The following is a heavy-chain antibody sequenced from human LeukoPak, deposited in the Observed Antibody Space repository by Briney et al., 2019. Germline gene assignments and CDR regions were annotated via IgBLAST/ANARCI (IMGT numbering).Heavy chain of an antibody. Sequence: GGSLRLSCAASGFTFDDYAMHWVRQAPGKGLEWVSGISWNSGSIGYADSVKGRFTISRDNAKNSLYLQMNSLRAEDTALYYCAKVRYDSSGYYPFVDYWGEKSLCTVPS. CDR2: ISWNSGSI. V-gene: IGHV3-9*01. D-gene: IGHD3-22*01. CDR1: GFTFDDYA. J-gene: IGHJ4*02. CDR3: AKVRYDSSGYYPFVDY.